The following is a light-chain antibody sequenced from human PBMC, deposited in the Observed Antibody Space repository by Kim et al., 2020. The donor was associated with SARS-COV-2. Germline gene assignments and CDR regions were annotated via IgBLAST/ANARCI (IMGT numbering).Light chain of an antibody. V-gene: IGLV7-43*01. CDR3: LLYYGGAWV. CDR2: GTK. J-gene: IGLJ3*02. CDR1: AGAVTSGYY. Sequence: PGGPVTHTCASSAGAVTSGYYSNWFQQKPGQAPRALIYGTKNKHPWSPARFSGSLLGGKAALTLSGVQPADEAEFYCLLYYGGAWVFGGGTQLTVL.